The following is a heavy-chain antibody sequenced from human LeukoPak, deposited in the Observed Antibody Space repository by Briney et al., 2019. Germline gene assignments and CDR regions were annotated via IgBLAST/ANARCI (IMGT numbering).Heavy chain of an antibody. Sequence: ASVKVSCKASGYTFTSYGISWVRQAPGQGLEWMGWISAYNGNTNYAQKLQGRVTMTTDTSTSTAYMELRSLRSDDTAVYYCAGSSLGYTWFDPWGQGTLVTVSS. CDR1: GYTFTSYG. D-gene: IGHD3-16*01. J-gene: IGHJ5*02. CDR2: ISAYNGNT. CDR3: AGSSLGYTWFDP. V-gene: IGHV1-18*01.